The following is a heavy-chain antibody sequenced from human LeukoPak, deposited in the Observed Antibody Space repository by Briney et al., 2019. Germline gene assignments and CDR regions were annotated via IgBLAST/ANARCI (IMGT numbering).Heavy chain of an antibody. Sequence: ASVTVSCKASGYTFTSYGISWVRQAPGQGLEWMGWISAYNGYTNYAQKLQGRVTMTTDTSTSTAYMELRSLRSDDTAVYYCAGAFGGVGAPLNYYYYYGMDVWGQGTTVTVSS. J-gene: IGHJ6*02. V-gene: IGHV1-18*01. CDR3: AGAFGGVGAPLNYYYYYGMDV. CDR2: ISAYNGYT. D-gene: IGHD1-26*01. CDR1: GYTFTSYG.